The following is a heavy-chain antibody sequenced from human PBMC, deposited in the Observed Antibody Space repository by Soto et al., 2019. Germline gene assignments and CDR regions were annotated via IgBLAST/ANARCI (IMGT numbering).Heavy chain of an antibody. CDR2: IYYSGST. V-gene: IGHV4-39*01. Sequence: SETLSLTCTVSGGSISSSSYYWGWIRQPPGKGLEWIGSIYYSGSTYYNPSLKSRVTISVDTSKNQFSLKLSSVTAADTAVYYCARVLRFWEWLSRMDVWGQGTTVTGSS. J-gene: IGHJ6*02. CDR1: GGSISSSSYY. D-gene: IGHD3-3*01. CDR3: ARVLRFWEWLSRMDV.